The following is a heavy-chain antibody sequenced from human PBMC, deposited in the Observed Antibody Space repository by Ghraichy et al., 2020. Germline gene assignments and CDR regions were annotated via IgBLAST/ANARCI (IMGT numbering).Heavy chain of an antibody. CDR3: ARELLRPSEGYYSYIDV. Sequence: ASVKVSCKASGYTFTSYGIIWVRQAPGQGLEWMGWINAYNGNTNYAQKLQGRVTMTTDTSTSTAYMELRSLRSDDTAVYYCARELLRPSEGYYSYIDVWGKGTTVTVSS. CDR2: INAYNGNT. D-gene: IGHD3-10*01. V-gene: IGHV1-18*01. J-gene: IGHJ6*03. CDR1: GYTFTSYG.